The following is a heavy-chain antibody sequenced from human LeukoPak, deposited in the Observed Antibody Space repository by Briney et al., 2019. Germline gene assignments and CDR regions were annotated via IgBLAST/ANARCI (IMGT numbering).Heavy chain of an antibody. CDR1: SDSIFTSNW. CDR3: ARSPTKRVPEDY. V-gene: IGHV4-4*02. CDR2: IFHSGST. Sequence: PSETLSLTCTVSSDSIFTSNWWSWVRQPPGKGLEWIGQIFHSGSTSYSPSLKSRVTISMDKSKNQISLRLTSVTAADTAVYYCARSPTKRVPEDYWGQGPLVTVSS. J-gene: IGHJ4*02. D-gene: IGHD2-2*01.